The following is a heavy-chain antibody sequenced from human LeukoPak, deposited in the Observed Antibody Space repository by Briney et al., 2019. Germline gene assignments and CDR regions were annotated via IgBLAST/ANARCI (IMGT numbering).Heavy chain of an antibody. V-gene: IGHV3-53*01. J-gene: IGHJ4*02. Sequence: GGSLRLSCAASGFTVSSNYMSWVRQAPGKGLEWISVIHSSGTTYYADSVKGRFIISRDNSKNTLYVQMNSLTAEDTAVYYCARETSGYAYFDYWGQGTLVTVSS. D-gene: IGHD3-22*01. CDR1: GFTVSSNY. CDR3: ARETSGYAYFDY. CDR2: IHSSGTT.